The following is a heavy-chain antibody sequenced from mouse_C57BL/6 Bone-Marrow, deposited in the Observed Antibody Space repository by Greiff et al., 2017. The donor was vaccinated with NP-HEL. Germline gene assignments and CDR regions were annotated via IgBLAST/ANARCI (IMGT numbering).Heavy chain of an antibody. J-gene: IGHJ1*03. CDR2: ISNLAYSI. V-gene: IGHV5-15*01. Sequence: EVHLVESGGGLVQPGGSLKLSCAASGFTFSDYGMAWVRQAPRKGPEWVAFISNLAYSIYYADTVTGRFTISRENAKNTLYLEMSSLRSEDTAMYYCARASSYFDVWGTGTTVTVSS. CDR3: ARASSYFDV. CDR1: GFTFSDYG.